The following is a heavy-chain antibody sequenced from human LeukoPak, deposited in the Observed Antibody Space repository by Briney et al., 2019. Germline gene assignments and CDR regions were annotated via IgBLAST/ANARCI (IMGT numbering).Heavy chain of an antibody. J-gene: IGHJ4*02. CDR2: ISSDGSST. CDR3: ARVNLWSGLYDY. CDR1: GFTFSSYW. D-gene: IGHD3-3*01. V-gene: IGHV3-74*01. Sequence: PGGSLRLSCAASGFTFSSYWMHWVRQAPGKGLVWVSRISSDGSSTSYADSVKGRFTISRDNAKNTLYLQMNSLRAEDTAVYYCARVNLWSGLYDYWGQGTLVTVSS.